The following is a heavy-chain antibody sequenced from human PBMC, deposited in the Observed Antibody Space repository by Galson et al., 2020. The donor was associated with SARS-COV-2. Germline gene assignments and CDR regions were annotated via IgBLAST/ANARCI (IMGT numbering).Heavy chain of an antibody. CDR1: GYTFTSYG. J-gene: IGHJ4*02. CDR3: ARHRGGWDSELLLGY. V-gene: IGHV1-18*04. CDR2: ISAYNGNT. Sequence: ASVKVSCKASGYTFTSYGISWVRQAPGQGLEWMGWISAYNGNTNYAQKLQGRVTMTTDTSTSTAYMELRSLRSDDTAVYYCARHRGGWDSELLLGYWGQGTLVTVSS. D-gene: IGHD1-26*01.